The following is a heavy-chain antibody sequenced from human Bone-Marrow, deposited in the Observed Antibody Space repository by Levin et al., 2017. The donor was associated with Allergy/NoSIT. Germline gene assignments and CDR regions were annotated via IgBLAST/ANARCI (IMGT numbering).Heavy chain of an antibody. CDR3: ARAEGTATTPFDH. J-gene: IGHJ4*02. D-gene: IGHD1-26*01. Sequence: ASVKVSCKASGGSFSSHPVSWVRQAPGRGLEWMGRIIPVLGITNYAQKFRGRVTITADKSTSTVYLELSSLRSEDTAVYYCARAEGTATTPFDHWGQGTLVTVSS. V-gene: IGHV1-69*04. CDR2: IIPVLGIT. CDR1: GGSFSSHP.